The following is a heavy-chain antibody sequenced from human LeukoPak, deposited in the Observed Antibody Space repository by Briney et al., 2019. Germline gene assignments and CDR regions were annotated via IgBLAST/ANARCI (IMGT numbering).Heavy chain of an antibody. V-gene: IGHV3-23*01. CDR1: GFTFSSYA. J-gene: IGHJ5*02. CDR2: ISGSGGST. Sequence: GGSLRLSCAASGFTFSSYAMSWVRQAPGKGLEWVSAISGSGGSTYYADSVKGRFTISRDNSKNTLYLQMNGLRAEDTAVYYCAKAGGYDSPGAWFDPWGQGTLVTVSS. D-gene: IGHD5-12*01. CDR3: AKAGGYDSPGAWFDP.